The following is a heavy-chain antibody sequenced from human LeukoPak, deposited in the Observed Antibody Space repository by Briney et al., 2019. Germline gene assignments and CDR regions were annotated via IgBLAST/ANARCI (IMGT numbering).Heavy chain of an antibody. CDR2: ISWNSGSI. CDR1: GFTFYDYA. D-gene: IGHD3-10*01. CDR3: AKDTTSGSGSYFDYFDY. V-gene: IGHV3-9*01. Sequence: GGSLRLSCTASGFTFYDYAMRWVRHAPGKGLEWVLGISWNSGSIVYADSVKGRFTISRDNAKNSLYLQMNSLRAEDTALYYCAKDTTSGSGSYFDYFDYWGQGTLVTVSS. J-gene: IGHJ4*02.